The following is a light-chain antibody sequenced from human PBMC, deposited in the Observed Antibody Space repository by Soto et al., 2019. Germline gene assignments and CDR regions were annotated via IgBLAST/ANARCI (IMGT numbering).Light chain of an antibody. Sequence: QSALTQPASVSGSPGQSITISCTGTSSDVGGYNYVSWYQQYPGKAPKLMIYEVSNRPSGVSNRFSGSKSGNTASLTISGLQAEDEADYYCSSYTSNKTGVFGGGTKLTVL. CDR3: SSYTSNKTGV. V-gene: IGLV2-14*01. J-gene: IGLJ3*02. CDR1: SSDVGGYNY. CDR2: EVS.